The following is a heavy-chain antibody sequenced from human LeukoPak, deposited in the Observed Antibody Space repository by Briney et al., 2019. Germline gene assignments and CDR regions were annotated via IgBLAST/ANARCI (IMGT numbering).Heavy chain of an antibody. Sequence: SETLSLTCTVSGGSISSSSYYWGWIRQPPGKGLEWIGSIYFSGTTYYNPSLQSRVTISVDTAKNQFSLKVTSVTAADTAAYYCARGNYDILTGYYGGFDYWGQGTLVTVSS. CDR3: ARGNYDILTGYYGGFDY. D-gene: IGHD3-9*01. J-gene: IGHJ4*02. CDR1: GGSISSSSYY. CDR2: IYFSGTT. V-gene: IGHV4-39*07.